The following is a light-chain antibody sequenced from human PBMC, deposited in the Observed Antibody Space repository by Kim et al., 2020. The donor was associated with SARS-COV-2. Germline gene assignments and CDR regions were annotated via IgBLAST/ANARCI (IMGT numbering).Light chain of an antibody. Sequence: SALTQPLSASGSPGQSVTISCTGTSSDIGGYNYVSSYQQHPGRVPKVNIYEVSKWPSGVPDGFSDSKSGTTASLTVSGLQAEDEGQYFCSSYAGTNAYVFGAGTKVTVL. V-gene: IGLV2-8*01. CDR3: SSYAGTNAYV. J-gene: IGLJ1*01. CDR2: EVS. CDR1: SSDIGGYNY.